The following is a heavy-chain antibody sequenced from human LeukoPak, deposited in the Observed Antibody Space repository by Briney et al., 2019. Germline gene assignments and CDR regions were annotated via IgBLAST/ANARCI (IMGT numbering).Heavy chain of an antibody. J-gene: IGHJ5*02. D-gene: IGHD3-10*01. CDR1: GGTFSSYA. CDR2: IIPILGTA. V-gene: IGHV1-69*05. CDR3: ARDRQTGENWFDP. Sequence: ASVKVSCKASGGTFSSYAISWVRQAPGQGLEWMGGIIPILGTANYAQKFQGRVTITTDESTSTAYMELSSLRSEDTAVYYCARDRQTGENWFDPWGQGTLVTVSS.